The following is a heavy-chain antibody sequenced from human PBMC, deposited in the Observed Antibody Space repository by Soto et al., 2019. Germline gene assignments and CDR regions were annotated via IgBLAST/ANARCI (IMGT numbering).Heavy chain of an antibody. D-gene: IGHD1-1*01. CDR3: VRRNDPYYFDY. CDR2: VYGSGDK. Sequence: QITLQESGPTLVKPTQTLTLTCTFSGLSLTTSAVAVGWIRQPPGKALEWLAVVYGSGDKFYSPSLRSRLTITKDNSKNQVVLTLTDMDPVDTGTYFCVRRNDPYYFDYWGQGTLVTVSS. CDR1: GLSLTTSAVA. J-gene: IGHJ4*02. V-gene: IGHV2-5*04.